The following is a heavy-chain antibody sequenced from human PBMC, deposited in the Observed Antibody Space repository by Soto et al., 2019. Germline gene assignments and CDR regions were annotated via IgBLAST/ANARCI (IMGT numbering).Heavy chain of an antibody. CDR2: ITSGSYI. CDR3: ARGAHCTCISCFGYGGFDI. Sequence: VQLVESGGGLVKPGGSLRLSCAASGFTFSSYSMNWVRRAPGKGLEWVSSITSGSYIYYADSVKGRFTISRDNAKNSLYLQMHSLRAEDTAVDYGARGAHCTCISCFGYGGFDIWGQGTMVTVSS. J-gene: IGHJ3*02. CDR1: GFTFSSYS. D-gene: IGHD2-15*01. V-gene: IGHV3-21*01.